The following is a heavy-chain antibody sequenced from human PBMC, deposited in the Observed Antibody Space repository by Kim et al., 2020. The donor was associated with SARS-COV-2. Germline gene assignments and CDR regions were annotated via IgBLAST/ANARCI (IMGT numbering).Heavy chain of an antibody. J-gene: IGHJ3*02. CDR1: GFTFSSYS. V-gene: IGHV3-21*01. D-gene: IGHD6-19*01. CDR3: AKAPAGSGSVRGAFDI. CDR2: ISSSSSYI. Sequence: GGSLRLSCAASGFTFSSYSMNWVRQAPGKGLEWVSSISSSSSYIYYADSVKGRFTVSRDNARNSLYLQMNSLRAEDTAVYYCAKAPAGSGSVRGAFDIWGRGTVVTVSS.